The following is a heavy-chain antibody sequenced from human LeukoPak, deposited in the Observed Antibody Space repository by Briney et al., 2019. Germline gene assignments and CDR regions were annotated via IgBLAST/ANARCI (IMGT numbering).Heavy chain of an antibody. CDR2: IYYSGST. CDR3: ARHPLVGDRSAYGMDV. J-gene: IGHJ6*02. CDR1: GGSISSSSYY. V-gene: IGHV4-39*01. Sequence: SETLSLTCTVSGGSISSSSYYWGWIRQPPGKGLEWIGSIYYSGSTYYNPSLKSRVTISVDTSKNQFSLKLSSVTAADTAVYYCARHPLVGDRSAYGMDVWGQGTTVTVSS. D-gene: IGHD4-17*01.